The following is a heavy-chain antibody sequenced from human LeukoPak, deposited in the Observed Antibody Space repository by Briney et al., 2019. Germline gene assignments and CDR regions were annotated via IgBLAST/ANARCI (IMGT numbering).Heavy chain of an antibody. J-gene: IGHJ4*02. CDR2: INHSGST. CDR1: GGSFSLYS. CDR3: ASPYCSSTWCSVYFDY. D-gene: IGHD2-2*01. Sequence: SETLSLTCAVYGGSFSLYSWSWIRQPPGKGLEWIGEINHSGSTNYNPSLKSRVTISVDTSRKQFSLKLSPVTAADTAVYYCASPYCSSTWCSVYFDYWGQGTPVTVSS. V-gene: IGHV4-34*01.